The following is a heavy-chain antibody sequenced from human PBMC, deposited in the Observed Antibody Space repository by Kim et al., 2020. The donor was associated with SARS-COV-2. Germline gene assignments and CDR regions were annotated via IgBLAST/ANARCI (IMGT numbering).Heavy chain of an antibody. V-gene: IGHV4-31*03. J-gene: IGHJ5*02. D-gene: IGHD2-15*01. CDR3: ARGSGGGGNLLSYWFDP. Sequence: SETLSLTCTVSGGSISSGGYYWSWIRQHPGKGLEWIGYIYYSGSTYYNPSLKSRVTISVDTSKNQFSLKLSSVTAADTAVYYCARGSGGGGNLLSYWFDPWGQGTLVTVSS. CDR1: GGSISSGGYY. CDR2: IYYSGST.